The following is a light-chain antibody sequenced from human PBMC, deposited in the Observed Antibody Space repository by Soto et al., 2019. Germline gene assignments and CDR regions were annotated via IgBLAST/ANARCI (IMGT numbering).Light chain of an antibody. CDR1: QSVSSY. Sequence: EIVLTQSPGTLSLSPGERATLSCRASQSVSSYLAWYQQKPGQAPRLLIYGASSRATGIPDRFSGSGSVTDFTLTISRLEPEDFAVFYCQQYHTSPLTFGGGTKVDI. CDR3: QQYHTSPLT. CDR2: GAS. J-gene: IGKJ4*01. V-gene: IGKV3-20*01.